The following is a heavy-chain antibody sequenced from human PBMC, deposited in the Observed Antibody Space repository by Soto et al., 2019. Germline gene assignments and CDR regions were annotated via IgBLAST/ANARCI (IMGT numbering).Heavy chain of an antibody. Sequence: SETLSLTCTVSGGSISSSSYYWGWIRQPPGKGLEWIGSIFYSGSTYYNPSLKSRVTISVDTSKNQFSLKLSSVTAADTAVYYCSGGAPRMYVWGQGISVTVAS. J-gene: IGHJ6*02. V-gene: IGHV4-39*01. CDR2: IFYSGST. CDR1: GGSISSSSYY. D-gene: IGHD6-19*01. CDR3: SGGAPRMYV.